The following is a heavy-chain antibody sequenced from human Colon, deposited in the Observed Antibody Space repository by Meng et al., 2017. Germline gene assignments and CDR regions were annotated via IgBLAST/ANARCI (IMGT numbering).Heavy chain of an antibody. Sequence: SDILSPTFSVPGASLTSSNYYWSWIRQSPGKGLEWIGYIYYSGSTKYNHFLKSRVTIWLDRSKNQFSLEVTSVTAEDTAMYFCARTDSSGWRWGDYWGQGALVTVSS. CDR3: ARTDSSGWRWGDY. J-gene: IGHJ4*02. CDR1: GASLTSSNYY. CDR2: IYYSGST. D-gene: IGHD6-19*01. V-gene: IGHV4-61*01.